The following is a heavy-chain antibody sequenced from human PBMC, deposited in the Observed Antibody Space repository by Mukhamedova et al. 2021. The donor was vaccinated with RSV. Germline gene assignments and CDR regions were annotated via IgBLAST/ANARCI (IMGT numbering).Heavy chain of an antibody. CDR2: IREDGNSI. Sequence: GKGLEWVANIREDGNSIYYVDSVKGRFTISRDNAKNSLYLQMNSLRAEDTAVYYCARDLIEDYWGQGTLVTVSS. J-gene: IGHJ4*02. CDR3: ARDLIEDY. V-gene: IGHV3-7*01.